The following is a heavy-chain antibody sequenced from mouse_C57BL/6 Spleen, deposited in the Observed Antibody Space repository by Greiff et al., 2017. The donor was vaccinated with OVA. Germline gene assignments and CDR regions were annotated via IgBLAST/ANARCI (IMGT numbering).Heavy chain of an antibody. J-gene: IGHJ1*03. CDR3: VRGGYGSWYFDV. V-gene: IGHV10-3*01. CDR2: IRSNSSNYAT. Sequence: EVKLVESGGGLVQPKGSLKLSCAASGFTFNTYAMHWVRQAPGKGLEWVARIRSNSSNYATYYADSVKDSITISSDDSQSMLYLQMNNLKTEDTAMYDCVRGGYGSWYFDVWGTGTTVTVSS. D-gene: IGHD2-10*02. CDR1: GFTFNTYA.